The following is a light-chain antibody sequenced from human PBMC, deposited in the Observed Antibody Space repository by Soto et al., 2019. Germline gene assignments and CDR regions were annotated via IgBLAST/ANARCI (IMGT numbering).Light chain of an antibody. CDR3: QQYNSYSPYT. J-gene: IGKJ2*01. CDR1: QSISSW. CDR2: DAS. Sequence: DIQMTQSPSTLSASVGDRVTITCRASQSISSWLAWYQQKPGKAPKLLIYDASSLESVVPSRFSGSGSGTEFTLTCSSLQPYDFATYYCQQYNSYSPYTFGQGTKLEIK. V-gene: IGKV1-5*01.